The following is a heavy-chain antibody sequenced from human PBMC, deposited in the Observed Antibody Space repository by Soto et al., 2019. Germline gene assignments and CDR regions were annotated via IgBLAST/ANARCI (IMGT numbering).Heavy chain of an antibody. CDR3: ASERANDFWSGFRAEYFQH. CDR2: IIPIFGTA. Sequence: LVKVSCKASGGTFSSYAISWVRQAPGQGLEWMGGIIPIFGTANYAQKFQGRVTITADESTSTAYMELSSLRSEDTAVYYCASERANDFWSGFRAEYFQHWGQGTLVTVSS. D-gene: IGHD3-3*01. V-gene: IGHV1-69*13. CDR1: GGTFSSYA. J-gene: IGHJ1*01.